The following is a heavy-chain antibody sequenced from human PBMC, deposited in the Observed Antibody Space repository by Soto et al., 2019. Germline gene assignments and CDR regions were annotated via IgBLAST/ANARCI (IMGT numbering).Heavy chain of an antibody. Sequence: SETLSLTCTVSGDSIRSSSYWGWIRQPPGKGLEWIGSIYSTGNTYYNPSLNSQVTISVDTSKNQFSLKLSSVTAADTAVYYCARLGAYYQSLDPWGPGTLVTVSS. V-gene: IGHV4-38-2*02. CDR1: GDSIRSSSY. D-gene: IGHD2-21*01. CDR2: IYSTGNT. J-gene: IGHJ5*02. CDR3: ARLGAYYQSLDP.